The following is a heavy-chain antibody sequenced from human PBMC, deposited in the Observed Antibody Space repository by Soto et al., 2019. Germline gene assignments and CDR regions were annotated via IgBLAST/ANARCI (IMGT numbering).Heavy chain of an antibody. V-gene: IGHV4-30-2*01. CDR2: IYHSGST. CDR1: GGSISSGGYS. CDR3: ARASGIAVARLDY. J-gene: IGHJ4*02. Sequence: PSETLSLTCAVSGGSISSGGYSWSWIRQPPGKGLEWIGYIYHSGSTYYNPSLKSRVTISVDRSKNQFSLKLSSVTAADTAVYYCARASGIAVARLDYWGQGTLVTVSS. D-gene: IGHD6-19*01.